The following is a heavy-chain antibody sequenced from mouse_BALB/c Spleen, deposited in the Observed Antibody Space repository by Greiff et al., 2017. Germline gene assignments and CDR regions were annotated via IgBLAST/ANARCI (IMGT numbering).Heavy chain of an antibody. CDR1: GFTFSDYY. Sequence: EVMLVESGGGLVKPGGSLKLSCAASGFTFSDYYMYWVSQTPEKRLEWVATISDGGSYTYYPDSVKGRFTISRDNAKNNLYLQMSSLKSEDTAMYYCARRRGRGYAMDYWGQGTSVTVSS. D-gene: IGHD3-3*01. J-gene: IGHJ4*01. CDR3: ARRRGRGYAMDY. CDR2: ISDGGSYT. V-gene: IGHV5-4*02.